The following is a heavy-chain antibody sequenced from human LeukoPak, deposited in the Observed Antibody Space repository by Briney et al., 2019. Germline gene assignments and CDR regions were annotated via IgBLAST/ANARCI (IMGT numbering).Heavy chain of an antibody. V-gene: IGHV1-18*01. Sequence: ASVKVSCKASGYTFSSYGISWVRQAPGQGLEWMGWISAYNGNTNYAQKLQGRVTMTTDTSTSTAYMELRSLRSDDTAVYYCARESHYGSGSYSPFSDYWGQGTLVTVSS. CDR3: ARESHYGSGSYSPFSDY. CDR1: GYTFSSYG. CDR2: ISAYNGNT. D-gene: IGHD3-10*01. J-gene: IGHJ4*02.